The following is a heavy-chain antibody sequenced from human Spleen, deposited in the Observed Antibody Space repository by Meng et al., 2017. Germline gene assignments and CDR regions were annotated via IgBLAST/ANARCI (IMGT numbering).Heavy chain of an antibody. J-gene: IGHJ5*02. CDR1: GGSISTSGYY. Sequence: QPQLQESGPGLVRPSEALSLPCSVSGGSISTSGYYWGWIRQPPGKGLEWIGSIGHSGFTYYTPSLKSRVAVSIDTSRNQFSLWLTSVTAADTAVYYCVRSSAWVRTGFDPWGQGTPVTVSS. CDR2: IGHSGFT. CDR3: VRSSAWVRTGFDP. V-gene: IGHV4-39*01. D-gene: IGHD6-19*01.